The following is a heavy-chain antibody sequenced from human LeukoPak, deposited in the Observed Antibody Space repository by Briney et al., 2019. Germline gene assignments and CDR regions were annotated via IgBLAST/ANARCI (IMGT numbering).Heavy chain of an antibody. CDR2: IYPGDSDT. D-gene: IGHD6-19*01. CDR1: GYSFTSYW. CDR3: ARELSSSGLDY. Sequence: GESLKISCKGSGYSFTSYWIGWVRQMPGKGLEWMGIIYPGDSDTRYSPSFQGQVTISADKSISTAYLQWSSLRSEDTAVYYCARELSSSGLDYWGQGTLVTVSS. V-gene: IGHV5-51*01. J-gene: IGHJ4*02.